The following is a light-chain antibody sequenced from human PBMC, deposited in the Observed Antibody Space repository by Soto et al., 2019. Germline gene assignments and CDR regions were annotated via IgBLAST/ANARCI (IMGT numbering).Light chain of an antibody. CDR1: QSVTSSF. Sequence: IVLTQSPGTLSLSPGERATLSCRASQSVTSSFLAWCQQKPGQTPRLLIYDASSRATGIPDRFSGSGSGTDFTLTISRLEPEDFAVYYCLQYGRLPNTFGQGTKLEIE. CDR2: DAS. J-gene: IGKJ2*01. V-gene: IGKV3-20*01. CDR3: LQYGRLPNT.